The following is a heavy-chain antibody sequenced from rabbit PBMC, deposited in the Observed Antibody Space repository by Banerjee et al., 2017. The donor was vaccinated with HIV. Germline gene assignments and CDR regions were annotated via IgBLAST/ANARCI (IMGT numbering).Heavy chain of an antibody. CDR3: AKGAGSSLIYYFTL. J-gene: IGHJ4*01. D-gene: IGHD4-2*01. CDR1: GFSFSSVYW. Sequence: QSLEESGGDLVKPGASLTLTCTASGFSFSSVYWIYWVRQAPGKGLEWIASIDGGSRGSTYYANWGKGRFTISKTSSTTVTLQMTSLTAADTATYFCAKGAGSSLIYYFTLWGPGTLVTVS. V-gene: IGHV1S40*01. CDR2: IDGGSRGST.